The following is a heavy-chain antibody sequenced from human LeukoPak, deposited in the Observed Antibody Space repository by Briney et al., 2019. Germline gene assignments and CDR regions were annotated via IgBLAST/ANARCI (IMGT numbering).Heavy chain of an antibody. V-gene: IGHV3-53*01. Sequence: PGGSLRLSCAASGFTVSSNYMSWVRQAPGKGLEWVSVIYSGGSTYYADSVKGRFTISRDNSKNTLYLQMNSLRAEDTAVYYCARDDGATDYYYGMDVWGKGTTVTVSS. CDR3: ARDDGATDYYYGMDV. J-gene: IGHJ6*04. CDR2: IYSGGST. CDR1: GFTVSSNY. D-gene: IGHD1-26*01.